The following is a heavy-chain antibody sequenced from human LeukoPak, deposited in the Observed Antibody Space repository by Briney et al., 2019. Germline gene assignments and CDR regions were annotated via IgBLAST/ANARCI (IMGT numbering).Heavy chain of an antibody. J-gene: IGHJ4*02. CDR1: GYTFTTYD. CDR3: ARDGSRTWGLAY. CDR2: MNPYSGNT. Sequence: ASVKVSCRASGYTFTTYDVYWVRQAPGQGLEGVGWMNPYSGNTVYAHKVKGRVTMTRATSINTSYMELTSLTSDDTAVYYCARDGSRTWGLAYWGQGTLVAVSS. D-gene: IGHD3-16*01. V-gene: IGHV1-8*01.